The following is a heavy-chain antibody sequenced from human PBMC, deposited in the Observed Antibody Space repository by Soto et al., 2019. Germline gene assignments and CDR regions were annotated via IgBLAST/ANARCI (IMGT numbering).Heavy chain of an antibody. CDR2: IYYSGST. J-gene: IGHJ4*02. V-gene: IGHV4-39*01. CDR1: RGSISSSGYY. CDR3: ARVGGPYYCSGASCYSDY. D-gene: IGHD2-15*01. Sequence: SETLSLTCTVSRGSISSSGYYWGWIRQPPGRGLEWIASIYYSGSTYYNPSLKSRVTISVDTSKNQFSLKLSSVTAADTAVYYCARVGGPYYCSGASCYSDYWGQGTLVTVSS.